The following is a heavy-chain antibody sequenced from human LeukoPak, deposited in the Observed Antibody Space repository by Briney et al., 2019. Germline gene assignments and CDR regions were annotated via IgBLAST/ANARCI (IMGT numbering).Heavy chain of an antibody. D-gene: IGHD6-13*01. Sequence: PSETLSLTCTVSGGSISSSSYYWGWIRQPPGKGLEWIGSIYYSGSTYYNPSLKSRVTISVDTSKNQFSLKLSSVTAADTAVYYCARDDSSSWYYWYFDLWGRGTLVTVSS. J-gene: IGHJ2*01. V-gene: IGHV4-39*02. CDR2: IYYSGST. CDR3: ARDDSSSWYYWYFDL. CDR1: GGSISSSSYY.